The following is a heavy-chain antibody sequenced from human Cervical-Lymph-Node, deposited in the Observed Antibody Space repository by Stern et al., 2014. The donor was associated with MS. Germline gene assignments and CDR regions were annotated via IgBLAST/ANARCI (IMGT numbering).Heavy chain of an antibody. Sequence: EQLLESGAEVKKPGASVKVSCKASGDTFTSYYMHWVRQAPGQGLEWMGIINPSGGSTSYAQKFQGRVTMTRDTSTSTVYMELSSLRSEDTAVYYCARDRLTGGAFDYWGQGTLVTVSS. CDR3: ARDRLTGGAFDY. CDR2: INPSGGST. CDR1: GDTFTSYY. V-gene: IGHV1-46*01. J-gene: IGHJ4*02. D-gene: IGHD2-21*01.